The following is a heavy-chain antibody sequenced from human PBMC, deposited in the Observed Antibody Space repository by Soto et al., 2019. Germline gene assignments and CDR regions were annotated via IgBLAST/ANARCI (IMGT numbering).Heavy chain of an antibody. V-gene: IGHV4-30-2*01. J-gene: IGHJ3*02. CDR1: GGSISSGGYS. Sequence: SATLSLTCAVSGGSISSGGYSGIWIRQPPGKVLEWIGYIYHSGITYYNPSLKSRVTISVDRSKNQFSLKLSSVTAADTAVYYCAQRDRGAFDIWGQGTMVTVSS. D-gene: IGHD3-22*01. CDR3: AQRDRGAFDI. CDR2: IYHSGIT.